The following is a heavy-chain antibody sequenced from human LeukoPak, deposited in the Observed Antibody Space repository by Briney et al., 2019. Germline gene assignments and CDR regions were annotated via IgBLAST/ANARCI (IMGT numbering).Heavy chain of an antibody. J-gene: IGHJ4*02. CDR3: AKEGTILLWFGESPYFDY. Sequence: GGSLRLSCAASGFTFSNYVMSWVRQAPGKGLEWVSSVSDSGGYTYYADSVKGRLTISRDNSKNTLYLQMNSLRAEDTAVYYCAKEGTILLWFGESPYFDYWGQGTLVTVSS. V-gene: IGHV3-23*01. D-gene: IGHD3-10*01. CDR1: GFTFSNYV. CDR2: VSDSGGYT.